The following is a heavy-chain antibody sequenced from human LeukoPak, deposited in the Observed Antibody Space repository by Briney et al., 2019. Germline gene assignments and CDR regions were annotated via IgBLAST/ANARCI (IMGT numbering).Heavy chain of an antibody. CDR2: IIPNSGGT. V-gene: IGHV1-2*02. CDR1: GYSFTGYY. Sequence: GASVKVSCKASGYSFTGYYMHWVRQAPGQGLEWMGWIIPNSGGTNYAQKFQGRVTLTRDTSISTAYMELSRLRSDDTAVYYCARGVTYYYDSGSSNFDYWGQGTLVTVSS. J-gene: IGHJ4*02. CDR3: ARGVTYYYDSGSSNFDY. D-gene: IGHD3-10*01.